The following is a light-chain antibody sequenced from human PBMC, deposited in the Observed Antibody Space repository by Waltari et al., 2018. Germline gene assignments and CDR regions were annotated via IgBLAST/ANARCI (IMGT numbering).Light chain of an antibody. CDR1: QGISNS. Sequence: DIQMTQSPSSLSASVGDRVNITCRASQGISNSLAWHQQKPGKAPKLLLYGSSRLESGVPRRFRVSGSGTDYTLTISSLQPDDFATYYCQQYYFTTYTFGQGTKLDIK. V-gene: IGKV1-NL1*01. J-gene: IGKJ2*01. CDR2: GSS. CDR3: QQYYFTTYT.